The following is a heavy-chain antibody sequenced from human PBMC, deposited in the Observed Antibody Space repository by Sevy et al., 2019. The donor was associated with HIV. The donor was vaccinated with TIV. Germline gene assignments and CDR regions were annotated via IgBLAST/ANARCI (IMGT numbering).Heavy chain of an antibody. V-gene: IGHV3-53*01. CDR1: GFTLTNEF. J-gene: IGHJ6*02. CDR2: VYSGGAT. Sequence: GGSLRLSCAVSGFTLTNEFFSWVRQAPGKGLEWVAVVYSGGATYYADSVKGRFTISRDKSKRTLYLQMKSLRAEDTAVYYCARVGYCRGGTCFSRFSYAMDVWGQGTTVTVSS. CDR3: ARVGYCRGGTCFSRFSYAMDV. D-gene: IGHD2-15*01.